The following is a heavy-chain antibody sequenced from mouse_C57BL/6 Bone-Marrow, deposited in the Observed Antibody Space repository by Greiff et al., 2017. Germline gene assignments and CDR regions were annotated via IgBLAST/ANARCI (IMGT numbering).Heavy chain of an antibody. CDR1: GYTITDYY. J-gene: IGHJ2*01. V-gene: IGHV1-26*01. Sequence: EVQLQQSGPELVKPGASVKISCKASGYTITDYYMNWVKQSHGKSLEWIGDINPNNGGTSYTQKFNGKATLTVDTSSSTAYMELRSLTSEDSAVYYCARGTTGVGGDYWGQGTTLTVSS. CDR2: INPNNGGT. CDR3: ARGTTGVGGDY. D-gene: IGHD1-1*01.